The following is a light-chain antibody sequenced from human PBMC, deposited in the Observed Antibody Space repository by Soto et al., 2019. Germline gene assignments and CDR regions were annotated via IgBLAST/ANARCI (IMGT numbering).Light chain of an antibody. V-gene: IGKV1-27*01. Sequence: DIQMTQSPSSLSASVGDRVTITCRASQGISNALAWYQQKPGKVPKLLIYDASTLQSGVSSRFRGSGSGTDFTLTISSLQPEDVATYYCQKYDSAPEAFGQGTKVEIK. CDR1: QGISNA. CDR3: QKYDSAPEA. J-gene: IGKJ1*01. CDR2: DAS.